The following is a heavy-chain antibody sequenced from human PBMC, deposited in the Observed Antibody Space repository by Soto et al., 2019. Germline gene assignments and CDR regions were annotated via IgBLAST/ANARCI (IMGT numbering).Heavy chain of an antibody. D-gene: IGHD2-15*01. CDR2: IYNSGST. CDR3: ASRISKAPWSVSY. J-gene: IGHJ4*02. V-gene: IGHV4-31*03. Sequence: SETLSLTCTVSGGSISSSAYYWSWIRQHPGKGLEWIGYIYNSGSTHYNPSLKSRVTISVDTSKNQFSLRLNSVTAADTAVYYCASRISKAPWSVSYWGQGALVTVS. CDR1: GGSISSSAYY.